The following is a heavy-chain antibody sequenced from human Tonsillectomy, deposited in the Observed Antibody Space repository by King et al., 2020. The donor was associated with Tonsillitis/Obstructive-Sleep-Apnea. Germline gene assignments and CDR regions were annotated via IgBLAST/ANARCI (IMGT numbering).Heavy chain of an antibody. CDR2: ISYDGSNK. D-gene: IGHD3-10*01. CDR3: ARGHSRYYYGSGSVSGP. J-gene: IGHJ5*02. V-gene: IGHV3-30*04. Sequence: VQLVESGGGVVQPGRSLRLSCAASGFTFSSCAMHWVRRAPGRGLEWVAVISYDGSNKYYADSVKGRFTISRDNSKNTLYLQMNSLRAEDTAVYYCARGHSRYYYGSGSVSGPWGQGTLVTVSS. CDR1: GFTFSSCA.